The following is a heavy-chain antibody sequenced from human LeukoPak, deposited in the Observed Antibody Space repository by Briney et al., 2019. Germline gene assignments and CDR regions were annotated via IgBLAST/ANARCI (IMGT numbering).Heavy chain of an antibody. CDR2: IYYSGST. CDR3: ARLRYDSSGYRSSSYYLEY. J-gene: IGHJ4*02. V-gene: IGHV4-59*01. CDR1: GGSISSYH. D-gene: IGHD3-22*01. Sequence: KPSETLSLTCTVSGGSISSYHWNWIRQPPGKGLEWIGYIYYSGSTNYNPSLKSRVTISVDTSKNQFSLKLSAVTAADTAVYYCARLRYDSSGYRSSSYYLEYWGQGTLVTVSS.